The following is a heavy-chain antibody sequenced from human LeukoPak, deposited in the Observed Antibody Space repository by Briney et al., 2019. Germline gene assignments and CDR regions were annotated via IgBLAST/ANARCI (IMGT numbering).Heavy chain of an antibody. D-gene: IGHD2-2*01. CDR1: GFNFDDYG. V-gene: IGHV3-20*04. Sequence: GGSLRLSCEASGFNFDDYGMSWVRQAPGKGLEWVSGLNWNGDDTSYADAVKGRFTISRDNAKNSLYLQMNSRRAEDTALYYCARVASSTSPSYYYYYYMDVWGKGTTVTVSS. CDR3: ARVASSTSPSYYYYYYMDV. J-gene: IGHJ6*03. CDR2: LNWNGDDT.